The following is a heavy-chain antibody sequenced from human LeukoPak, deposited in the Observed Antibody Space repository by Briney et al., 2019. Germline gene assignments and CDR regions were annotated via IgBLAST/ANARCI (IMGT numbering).Heavy chain of an antibody. CDR3: AKSHLGVPHDY. CDR1: LGSIISVAHY. Sequence: SETLSLTCTVSLGSIISVAHYGGWIRQPPGEGLECIATIHNTGSTYYNPSLKSRITISIDASRNQISLELNSVTAADTAIYYCAKSHLGVPHDYWGQGTLVTVSS. D-gene: IGHD3-3*01. CDR2: IHNTGST. V-gene: IGHV4-39*01. J-gene: IGHJ4*02.